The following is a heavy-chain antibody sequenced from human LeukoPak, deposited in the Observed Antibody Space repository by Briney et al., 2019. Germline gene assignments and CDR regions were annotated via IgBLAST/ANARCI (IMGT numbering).Heavy chain of an antibody. V-gene: IGHV4-4*02. CDR1: GDSISTNHW. CDR3: ASARWDS. CDR2: VYHSGST. D-gene: IGHD5-24*01. Sequence: SGTLSLTCAVSGDSISTNHWWSWVRQPPGKGLEWIGEVYHSGSTNYNPSLKSRVTISVDKSKNLFSLKLTSVTAADTAMHYCASARWDSWGQGTLVTVSS. J-gene: IGHJ4*02.